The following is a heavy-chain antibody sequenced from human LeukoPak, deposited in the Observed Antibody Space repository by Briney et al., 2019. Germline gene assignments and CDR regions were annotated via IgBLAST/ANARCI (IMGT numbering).Heavy chain of an antibody. V-gene: IGHV3-7*01. Sequence: QAGGSLRLSCAASGFTFSIFWMSWVRQAPGKGLEWVANIKQDGSAKYYVDSVKGRFTISRDNARNSLYLEMNNLRAEDTAIYYCATSYGSSGNNWGQGTLVTVSS. CDR1: GFTFSIFW. CDR2: IKQDGSAK. CDR3: ATSYGSSGNN. D-gene: IGHD3-22*01. J-gene: IGHJ4*02.